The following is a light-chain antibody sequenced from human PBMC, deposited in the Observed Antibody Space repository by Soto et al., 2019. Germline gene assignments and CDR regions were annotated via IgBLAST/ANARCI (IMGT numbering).Light chain of an antibody. CDR1: QSVSSSY. J-gene: IGKJ1*01. CDR3: QQFGNSLWT. CDR2: GAS. V-gene: IGKV3-20*01. Sequence: DIVLTQSPGTLSLSPGERAALSCRASQSVSSSYLAWYQQKPGQAPRLLIHGASSRAAGTPDRFSGSGSGTDFTLTISRLEPEDCAVYYCQQFGNSLWTFGQGTKVDIK.